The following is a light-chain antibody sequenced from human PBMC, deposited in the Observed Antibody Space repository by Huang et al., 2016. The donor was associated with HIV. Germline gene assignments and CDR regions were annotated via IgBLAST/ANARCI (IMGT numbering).Light chain of an antibody. CDR1: QNITNNF. CDR3: QQYLSSPLT. J-gene: IGKJ4*01. CDR2: GAS. Sequence: DIVLTQSPGTLSLSPRERAALSCRASQNITNNFLAWYQQRSGQTPRLLIYGASNRAMGIPDRFSVSVSGTDFTLIISRLEPQDSAVYYCQQYLSSPLTFGGGTNVEIK. V-gene: IGKV3-20*01.